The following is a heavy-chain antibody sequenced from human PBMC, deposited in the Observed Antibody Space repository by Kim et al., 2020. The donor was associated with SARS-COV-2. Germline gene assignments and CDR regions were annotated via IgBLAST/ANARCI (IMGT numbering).Heavy chain of an antibody. CDR2: INPNSGGT. D-gene: IGHD1-26*01. J-gene: IGHJ6*02. V-gene: IGHV1-2*02. Sequence: ASVKVSCKASGYTFTGYYMHWVRQAPGQGLEWMGWINPNSGGTNYAQKFQGRVTMTRDTSISTAYMELSRLRSDDTAVYYCARGWELPYYYYYGMDVWGQGTTVTVSS. CDR1: GYTFTGYY. CDR3: ARGWELPYYYYYGMDV.